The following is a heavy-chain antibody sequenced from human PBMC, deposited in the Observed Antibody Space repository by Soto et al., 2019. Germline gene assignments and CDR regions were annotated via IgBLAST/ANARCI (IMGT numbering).Heavy chain of an antibody. CDR3: ANNGPRNFQLYYYYYMDV. D-gene: IGHD1-1*01. CDR2: ISGSGGST. Sequence: GGSLRLSCAASGFTFSSYAMSWVRQAPGKGLEWVSAISGSGGSTYYADSVKGRFTISRDNSKNTLYLQMNSLRAEDTAVYYCANNGPRNFQLYYYYYMDVWGKGTTVTVSS. V-gene: IGHV3-23*01. J-gene: IGHJ6*03. CDR1: GFTFSSYA.